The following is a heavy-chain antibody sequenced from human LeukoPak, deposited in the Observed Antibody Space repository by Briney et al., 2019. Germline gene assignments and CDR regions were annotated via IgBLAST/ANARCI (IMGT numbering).Heavy chain of an antibody. CDR1: GFTFSSYG. Sequence: GGSLRLSCAASGFTFSSYGVHWVRQAPGKGLEWVAFIRYDGSNKYYADSVKGRFTISRDNSKNTLYLQMNSLRAEDTAVYYCAKDLAGSTDYYYYYYMDVWGKGTTVTVSS. D-gene: IGHD3-10*01. CDR3: AKDLAGSTDYYYYYYMDV. V-gene: IGHV3-30*02. CDR2: IRYDGSNK. J-gene: IGHJ6*03.